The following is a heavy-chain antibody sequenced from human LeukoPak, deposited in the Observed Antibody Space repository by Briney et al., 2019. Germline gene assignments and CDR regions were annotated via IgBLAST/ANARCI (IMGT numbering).Heavy chain of an antibody. D-gene: IGHD3-22*01. J-gene: IGHJ4*02. CDR2: ISSSSSYT. V-gene: IGHV3-11*03. CDR3: ASRSSSGSFDY. CDR1: GFTSSDYY. Sequence: GGSLRLSCAASGFTSSDYYVSWIRQAPGKGLEWVSFISSSSSYTNYADSVKGRFTISRDNAKNSLYLQMNSLRAEDTAVYYCASRSSSGSFDYWGQGTLVTVSS.